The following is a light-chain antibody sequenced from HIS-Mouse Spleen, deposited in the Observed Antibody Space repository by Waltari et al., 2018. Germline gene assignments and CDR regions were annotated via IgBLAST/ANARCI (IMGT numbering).Light chain of an antibody. J-gene: IGLJ2*01. CDR3: QVCDSSSDHVV. CDR1: NIGSKS. V-gene: IGLV3-21*03. Sequence: SYVLTQPPSVSVAPGKTARITCGGNNIGSKSVHWYQQKPGQAPVLVVYADSDRPSGIPGRFSGSNSGNTATLTISRVEAGDEADYYCQVCDSSSDHVVFGGGTKLTVL. CDR2: ADS.